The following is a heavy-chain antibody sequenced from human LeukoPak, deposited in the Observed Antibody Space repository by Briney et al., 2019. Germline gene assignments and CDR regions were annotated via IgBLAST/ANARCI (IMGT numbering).Heavy chain of an antibody. V-gene: IGHV3-48*01. CDR1: RFTFSTYS. CDR2: ISSGSNTI. Sequence: GGSLRLSCAASRFTFSTYSMNWVRQALGEGLEWVSFISSGSNTIYYADSVKGRFTISRDNAKNSLYLQMNSLRAEDTAVYYCAREYSSSSGRSFDYWGQGTLVTVSS. D-gene: IGHD6-6*01. CDR3: AREYSSSSGRSFDY. J-gene: IGHJ4*02.